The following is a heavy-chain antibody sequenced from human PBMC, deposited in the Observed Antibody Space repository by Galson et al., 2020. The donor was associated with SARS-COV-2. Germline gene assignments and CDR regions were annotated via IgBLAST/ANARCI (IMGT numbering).Heavy chain of an antibody. CDR1: GYTFTSYA. CDR2: INTNTGNP. J-gene: IGHJ6*02. D-gene: IGHD2-2*01. CDR3: ARDYLVVVPAAMGYYYYYGMDV. V-gene: IGHV7-4-1*02. Sequence: ASVTVSCKASGYTFTSYAMNWVRQAPGQGLEWMGWINTNTGNPPYAQGFTGRFVFSLDTSVSTAYLQISSLKAEDTAVYYCARDYLVVVPAAMGYYYYYGMDVWGQGTTVTVSS.